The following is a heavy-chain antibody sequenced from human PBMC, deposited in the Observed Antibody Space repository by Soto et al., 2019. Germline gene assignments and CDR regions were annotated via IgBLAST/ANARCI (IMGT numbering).Heavy chain of an antibody. V-gene: IGHV3-23*01. D-gene: IGHD4-17*01. CDR1: GFTFSSYA. Sequence: EVQMLESGGGLVQPGGSLRLSCAASGFTFSSYAMSWVRQAPGKGLEWVSAISGSGGSTYYADSGKGRFTISRDNSKNTLYLQMNSLRAEDTAVYYCAKDITPSYYGGNYCAFNIWGQGTMVTVSS. CDR3: AKDITPSYYGGNYCAFNI. J-gene: IGHJ3*02. CDR2: ISGSGGST.